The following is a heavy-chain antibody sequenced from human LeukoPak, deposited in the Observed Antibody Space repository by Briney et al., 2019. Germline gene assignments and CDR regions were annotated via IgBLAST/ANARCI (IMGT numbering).Heavy chain of an antibody. CDR1: GGFISSGSYY. D-gene: IGHD3-10*01. CDR3: ARVSRLGELYVDP. CDR2: IYYGGST. V-gene: IGHV4-30-4*01. J-gene: IGHJ5*02. Sequence: SQTLSLTCTVSGGFISSGSYYWSWIRQPPGKGLEWIGYIYYGGSTYYNLSLKSRITISVDTSRNQFSLRLSSVTAADTAVYYCARVSRLGELYVDPWGQGTLVTVSS.